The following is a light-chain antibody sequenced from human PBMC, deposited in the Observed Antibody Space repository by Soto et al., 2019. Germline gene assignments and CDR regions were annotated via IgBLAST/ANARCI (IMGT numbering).Light chain of an antibody. V-gene: IGLV2-14*01. CDR1: SSDVGGYNY. Sequence: QSALTQPASVSGSPGQSITISCAGTSSDVGGYNYVSWYQQHPGKAPKLMIYDVSNRPSGASNRFSGSKSGNTASLTISGLQAEDEADYYCSSYTSSRSVVFGGGTKLTVL. J-gene: IGLJ2*01. CDR3: SSYTSSRSVV. CDR2: DVS.